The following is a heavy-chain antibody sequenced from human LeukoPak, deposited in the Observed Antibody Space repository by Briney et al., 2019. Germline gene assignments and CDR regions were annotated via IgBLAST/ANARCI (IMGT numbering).Heavy chain of an antibody. V-gene: IGHV1-69*05. Sequence: ASVKVSCKASGGTFSSYATSWVRQAPGQGLEWMGGIIPIFGTANYAQKFQERVTITRDMSTSTAYMELSSLRSEDTAVYYCAAVGQPTDLAFDIWGQGTMVTVSS. CDR2: IIPIFGTA. CDR3: AAVGQPTDLAFDI. J-gene: IGHJ3*02. D-gene: IGHD6-19*01. CDR1: GGTFSSYA.